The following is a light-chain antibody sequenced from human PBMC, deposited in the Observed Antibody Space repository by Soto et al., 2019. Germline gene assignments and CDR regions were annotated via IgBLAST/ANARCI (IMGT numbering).Light chain of an antibody. V-gene: IGKV3-20*01. CDR2: GAS. Sequence: EIVFTQSPGTLSISPGERATLSCRASQSLTNNYLAWFQQKPGQAPRLLIYGASNRPTDIPDRFSGSGSGTDFSLTISRLEPEDFAVYYCHQYGILPRTFGQGTKVDIK. CDR1: QSLTNNY. J-gene: IGKJ1*01. CDR3: HQYGILPRT.